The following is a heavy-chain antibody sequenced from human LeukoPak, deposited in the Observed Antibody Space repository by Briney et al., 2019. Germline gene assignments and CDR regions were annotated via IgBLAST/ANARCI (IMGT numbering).Heavy chain of an antibody. CDR1: GYTFTSYG. Sequence: ASVKVSFKASGYTFTSYGISWVRQAPGQGLEWMGWISAYNGNTNYAQKLQGRVTMTTDTSTSTAYMELRSLRSDDTAVYYCARENSEDFWSGYATQHNNWFDPWGQGTLVTVSS. CDR2: ISAYNGNT. D-gene: IGHD3-3*01. V-gene: IGHV1-18*01. CDR3: ARENSEDFWSGYATQHNNWFDP. J-gene: IGHJ5*02.